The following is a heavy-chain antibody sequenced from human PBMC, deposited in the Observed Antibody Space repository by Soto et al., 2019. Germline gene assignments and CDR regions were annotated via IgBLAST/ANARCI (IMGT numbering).Heavy chain of an antibody. Sequence: ASVKVSCKASGYTFTGYYMHWVRQAPGQGLEWMGWISPNSGGTNYAQKFQGWVTMTRDTSISTAYMELSRLRSDDTAVYYCARDSVSRGNYDILTGYYKNYYYYGMDVWGQGTTVTVSS. CDR3: ARDSVSRGNYDILTGYYKNYYYYGMDV. D-gene: IGHD3-9*01. J-gene: IGHJ6*02. CDR1: GYTFTGYY. CDR2: ISPNSGGT. V-gene: IGHV1-2*04.